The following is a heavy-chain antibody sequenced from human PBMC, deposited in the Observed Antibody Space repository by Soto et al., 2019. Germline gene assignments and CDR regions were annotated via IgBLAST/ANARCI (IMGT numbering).Heavy chain of an antibody. Sequence: SETLSLTCTVPGGSISSYYWSWIPQPPGKGLEWIGYIYYSGSTNYNPSLKSRVTISVDTSKNQFSLKLSSVTAADTAVYYCARSSGSYTEKQPDYWGQGTLVTVSS. CDR2: IYYSGST. J-gene: IGHJ4*02. CDR3: ARSSGSYTEKQPDY. V-gene: IGHV4-59*01. D-gene: IGHD1-26*01. CDR1: GGSISSYY.